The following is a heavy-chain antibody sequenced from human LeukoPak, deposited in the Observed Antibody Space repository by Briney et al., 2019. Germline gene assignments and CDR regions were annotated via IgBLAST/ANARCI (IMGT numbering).Heavy chain of an antibody. V-gene: IGHV1-46*01. CDR1: GYTFTTYY. Sequence: ASVKVSCKASGYTFTTYYMHRVRQAPGQGLEWMGIINPSGGSTSYAQKFQGRVTMTRDTSTSTVYMELSSLTSEDTAVYYCARELGMVAAFDYWGQGTLVTVFS. CDR2: INPSGGST. J-gene: IGHJ4*02. D-gene: IGHD1-26*01. CDR3: ARELGMVAAFDY.